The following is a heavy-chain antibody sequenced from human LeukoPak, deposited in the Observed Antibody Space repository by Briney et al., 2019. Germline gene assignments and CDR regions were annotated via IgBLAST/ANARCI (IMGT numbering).Heavy chain of an antibody. V-gene: IGHV3-7*01. D-gene: IGHD5-24*01. Sequence: GGSLRLSCAASGFTFSSYWMNWVRQAPGKGLEWAANIKQDGSEKNYVDFVKGRFTISRDNAKNSLDLQMNSLRAEDTAMYYCARARGDGYQWYFDLWGRGTLVTVSS. CDR1: GFTFSSYW. J-gene: IGHJ2*01. CDR3: ARARGDGYQWYFDL. CDR2: IKQDGSEK.